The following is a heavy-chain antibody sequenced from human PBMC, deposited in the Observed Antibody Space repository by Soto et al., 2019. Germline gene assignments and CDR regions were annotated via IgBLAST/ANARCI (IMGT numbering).Heavy chain of an antibody. D-gene: IGHD6-13*01. Sequence: ASVKVSCKASGYTFTSYDINWVRQATGQGLEWMGWMNPNSGNTGYAQKFQGRVTMTRNTSISTAYMELSSLRSEDTAVYYCASVYSSSWYDPSSFDYWGQGTLVTVSS. CDR3: ASVYSSSWYDPSSFDY. J-gene: IGHJ4*02. CDR2: MNPNSGNT. V-gene: IGHV1-8*01. CDR1: GYTFTSYD.